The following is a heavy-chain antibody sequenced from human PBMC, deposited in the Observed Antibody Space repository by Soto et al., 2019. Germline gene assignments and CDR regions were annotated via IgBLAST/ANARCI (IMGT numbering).Heavy chain of an antibody. V-gene: IGHV4-30-4*01. CDR2: IYYSGST. Sequence: LSLTCTVSGGSISSGDYYWSWIRQPPGKGLEWIGYIYYSGSTYYNPSLKSRVTISVDTSKNQFSLKLSSVTAADTAVYYCARDHQYYYDSSGYYQNYFDYWGQGTLVTVSS. D-gene: IGHD3-22*01. CDR3: ARDHQYYYDSSGYYQNYFDY. CDR1: GGSISSGDYY. J-gene: IGHJ4*02.